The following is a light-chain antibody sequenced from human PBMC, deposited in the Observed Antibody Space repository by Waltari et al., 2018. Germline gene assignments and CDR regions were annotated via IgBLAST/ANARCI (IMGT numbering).Light chain of an antibody. CDR3: CSYAARYTLDVI. CDR2: DVS. Sequence: QSALTQPRSVSGSPGQSVTISCTGSSSDLGGFTYVSWYQRHPGKAPKLIIYDVSARPSGVPDRFSGSKSGNTSSLTISGLQAADEADYFCCSYAARYTLDVIFGGGTKLTVL. CDR1: SSDLGGFTY. J-gene: IGLJ2*01. V-gene: IGLV2-11*01.